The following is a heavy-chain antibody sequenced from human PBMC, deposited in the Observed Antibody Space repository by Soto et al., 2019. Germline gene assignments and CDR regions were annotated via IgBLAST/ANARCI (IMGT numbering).Heavy chain of an antibody. CDR1: GITFSSYG. CDR2: IWYDGSNK. J-gene: IGHJ4*02. Sequence: QLQLVESGGGVVQPGRSLRLSCAASGITFSSYGMHWVRQAPGKGLEWVAVIWYDGSNKYYADSVKGRFTISRDNSKNTLYLQMNSLRVEDTAVYYCVRAVGVTAIHPHFDYWGQGTLVTVSS. V-gene: IGHV3-33*01. D-gene: IGHD2-21*02. CDR3: VRAVGVTAIHPHFDY.